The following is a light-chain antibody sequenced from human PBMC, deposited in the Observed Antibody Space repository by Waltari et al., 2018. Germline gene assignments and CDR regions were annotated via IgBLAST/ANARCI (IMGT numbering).Light chain of an antibody. J-gene: IGKJ3*01. Sequence: DIVMTQSPDSLAVSLGERVSINCKSSQSVFYSSNNKNYLAWYQQKPGQPPKLLMYWASSREVGGPRRFSASGSGTDFTLTISSLEADDVAIYYCQQYYSMPLTFGPGTTVEI. CDR2: WAS. CDR1: QSVFYSSNNKNY. CDR3: QQYYSMPLT. V-gene: IGKV4-1*01.